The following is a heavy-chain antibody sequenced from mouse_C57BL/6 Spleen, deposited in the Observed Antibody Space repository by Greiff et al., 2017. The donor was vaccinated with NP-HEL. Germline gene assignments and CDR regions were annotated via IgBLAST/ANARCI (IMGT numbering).Heavy chain of an antibody. CDR3: ARGHYYGSISDY. CDR2: IYPGSGNT. V-gene: IGHV1-66*01. J-gene: IGHJ2*01. D-gene: IGHD1-1*01. CDR1: GYSFTSYY. Sequence: QVQLQQSGPELVKPGASVKISYKASGYSFTSYYIHWVKQRPGQGLEWIGWIYPGSGNTKYNEKFKGKATLTADTSSSTAYMQLSSLTSEDSAVYYCARGHYYGSISDYWGQGTTLTVSS.